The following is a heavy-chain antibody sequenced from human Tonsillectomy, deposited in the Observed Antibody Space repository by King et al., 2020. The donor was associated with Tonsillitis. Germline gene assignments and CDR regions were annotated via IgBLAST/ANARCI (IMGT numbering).Heavy chain of an antibody. V-gene: IGHV3-15*01. CDR3: EAQVRLERRGYPYYYGMDV. CDR2: IKSNIDGGTT. Sequence: VQLVESGGGLVKPGGSLRLSCAASGITVNKAWMSWVRQAPGKGPEWVGRIKSNIDGGTTDYGAPVKGRFTISRDDSKNTLYLQMNSLKTEDTAVYYCEAQVRLERRGYPYYYGMDVWGQGTTVTVSS. CDR1: GITVNKAW. J-gene: IGHJ6*02. D-gene: IGHD1-1*01.